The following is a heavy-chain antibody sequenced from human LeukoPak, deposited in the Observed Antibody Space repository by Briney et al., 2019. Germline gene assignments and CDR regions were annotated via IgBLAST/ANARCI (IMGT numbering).Heavy chain of an antibody. Sequence: ETLSLNRAGYSGSFNCFYWGRNPPAPGEGVEGVAKIKQDGSEKYYVDSVKGRFTISRDNAKNSLYLQMNSLRAEDTAVYYCARDFVTDYWGQGTLVTVSS. D-gene: IGHD2-21*01. CDR1: SGSFNCFY. J-gene: IGHJ4*02. CDR2: IKQDGSEK. V-gene: IGHV3-7*01. CDR3: ARDFVTDY.